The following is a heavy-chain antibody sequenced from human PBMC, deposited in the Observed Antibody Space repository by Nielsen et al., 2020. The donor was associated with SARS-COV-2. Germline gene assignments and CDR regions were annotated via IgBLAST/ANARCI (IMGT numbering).Heavy chain of an antibody. CDR3: ARTSGIRGRGGMDV. CDR2: ISVHNDNT. V-gene: IGHV1-18*01. Sequence: ASVKVSCKASGYTFNAYVISWVRQAPGQGLDWMGWISVHNDNTNYAQKVQGRVSMATDTSTSTAYMELRNLTSDDTAVYYCARTSGIRGRGGMDVWGQGTTGTVSS. D-gene: IGHD3-10*01. CDR1: GYTFNAYV. J-gene: IGHJ6*02.